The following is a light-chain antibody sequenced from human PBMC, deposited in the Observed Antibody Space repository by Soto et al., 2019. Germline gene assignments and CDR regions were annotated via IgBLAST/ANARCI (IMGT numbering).Light chain of an antibody. V-gene: IGLV2-11*01. CDR2: DVS. J-gene: IGLJ1*01. Sequence: QSLLTQPRSVSGSPGQSVTISCTGTSSDVGGYNYVSWYQQHPGKAPKLMIYDVSKRPSGVPDRFSGSKSGNTASLTISGLQAEDEADYYCCSYAGSYISEVFGTGTKVTVL. CDR1: SSDVGGYNY. CDR3: CSYAGSYISEV.